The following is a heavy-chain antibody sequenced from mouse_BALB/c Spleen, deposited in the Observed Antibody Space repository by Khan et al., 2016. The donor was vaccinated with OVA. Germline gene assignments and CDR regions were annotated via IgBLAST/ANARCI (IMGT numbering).Heavy chain of an antibody. CDR1: GYAFTNYQ. CDR2: INPSNGGT. CDR3: TRGGYGGFAY. V-gene: IGHV1S81*02. D-gene: IGHD3-1*01. Sequence: QVQLQQSGAELVKPGASVKLSCKASGYAFTNYQMYWVKQRPGQGLEWIGEINPSNGGTNYNEKFKSKATLTVDKSSSTAYMQLSSLTSEDSAVDYCTRGGYGGFAYWGHGTLVTVSA. J-gene: IGHJ3*01.